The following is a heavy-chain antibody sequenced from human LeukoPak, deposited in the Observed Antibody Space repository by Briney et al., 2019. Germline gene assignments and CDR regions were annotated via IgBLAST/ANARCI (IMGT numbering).Heavy chain of an antibody. V-gene: IGHV4-4*07. CDR3: ARDFLLQSEGLFDY. CDR1: GGSISSYY. D-gene: IGHD4-11*01. Sequence: SETLSLTCTVSGGSISSYYSSWIRERAGKGLEWIGRFYISGRTNYNPSLKSRVTMSVDTSKNQFSLRLNSVTAADTAVYYCARDFLLQSEGLFDYWGQGTLVTVSS. J-gene: IGHJ4*02. CDR2: FYISGRT.